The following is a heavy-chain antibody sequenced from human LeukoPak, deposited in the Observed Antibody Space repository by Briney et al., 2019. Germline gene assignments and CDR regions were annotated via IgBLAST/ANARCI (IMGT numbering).Heavy chain of an antibody. J-gene: IGHJ4*02. CDR3: ARLRYSSGPLGF. CDR1: GFTVSSNY. CDR2: LNSGGNT. D-gene: IGHD6-19*01. V-gene: IGHV3-66*01. Sequence: GGSLRLSCAASGFTVSSNYMTWVRQAPGKGLEWVSSLNSGGNTYYADSVKDRFTISRDNSQNTVYLQMSSLRAEDTAVYYCARLRYSSGPLGFWGQGTLVTVSS.